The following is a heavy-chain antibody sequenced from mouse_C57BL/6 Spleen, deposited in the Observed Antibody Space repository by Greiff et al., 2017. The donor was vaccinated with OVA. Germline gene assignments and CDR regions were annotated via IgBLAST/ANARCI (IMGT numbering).Heavy chain of an antibody. V-gene: IGHV7-3*01. CDR1: GFTFTDYY. CDR2: IRNKANGYTT. J-gene: IGHJ4*01. D-gene: IGHD1-1*01. CDR3: ARSPATVAYAMDY. Sequence: EVKLVESGGGLVQPGGSLSLSCAASGFTFTDYYMSWVRQPPGKALEWLGFIRNKANGYTTEYSASVKGRFTISRDNSQSILYLQMNALIADDSATYYCARSPATVAYAMDYWGQGTSLTVSS.